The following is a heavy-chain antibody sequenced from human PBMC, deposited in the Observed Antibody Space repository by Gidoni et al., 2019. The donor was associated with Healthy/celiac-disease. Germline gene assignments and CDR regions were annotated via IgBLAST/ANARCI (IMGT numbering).Heavy chain of an antibody. J-gene: IGHJ3*02. CDR2: ISSSSSTI. Sequence: EVQLVESGGGLVQPGGSLRLSCAASGLTFSSYNMNRVRQAPGKGLEWISYISSSSSTIDYADAVKGRFTISRDNAKNSLYLQMNSLRDEDTAVYYCARDPGRYDYVWGSYRYGAFDIWGQGTMVTVSS. V-gene: IGHV3-48*02. CDR3: ARDPGRYDYVWGSYRYGAFDI. CDR1: GLTFSSYN. D-gene: IGHD3-16*02.